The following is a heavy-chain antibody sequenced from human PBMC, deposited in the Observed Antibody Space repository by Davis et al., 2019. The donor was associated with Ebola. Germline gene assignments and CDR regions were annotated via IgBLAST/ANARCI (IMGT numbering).Heavy chain of an antibody. CDR1: GLTFSSYA. J-gene: IGHJ3*02. V-gene: IGHV3-23*01. Sequence: PRRSLRPSCVASGLTFSSYAMSWVRQAPGKGLEWVSAISGSGGSTYYADSVKGRFTISRDNSKNTLYLQMNSLRAEDTAIYYCAKDKNYDFWSGYPHDAFDIWGQGTMVTVSS. D-gene: IGHD3-3*01. CDR2: ISGSGGST. CDR3: AKDKNYDFWSGYPHDAFDI.